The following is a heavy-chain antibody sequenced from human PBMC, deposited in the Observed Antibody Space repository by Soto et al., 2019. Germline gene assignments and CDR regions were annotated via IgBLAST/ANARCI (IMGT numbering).Heavy chain of an antibody. CDR1: GGSFSGYY. Sequence: QVQLQQWGAGLLKPSETLSLTCAVYGGSFSGYYWSWIRQPPGKGLEWIGEINHSGSTNYNPSLKSRVTISVDTSKNQFSLKLSSVTAADTAVYYCARGKGAVRGVIHFGAFDIWGQGTMVTVSS. V-gene: IGHV4-34*01. D-gene: IGHD3-10*01. J-gene: IGHJ3*02. CDR2: INHSGST. CDR3: ARGKGAVRGVIHFGAFDI.